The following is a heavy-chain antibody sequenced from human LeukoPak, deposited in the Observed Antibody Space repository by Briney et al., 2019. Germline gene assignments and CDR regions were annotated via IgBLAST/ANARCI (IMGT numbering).Heavy chain of an antibody. D-gene: IGHD3-3*01. CDR3: ARILHILRFLEWSSFDY. Sequence: PGRSLRLSCSASGFTFDDYAMHWVRQARGKGLEWVSGINWNGGSTGYADSVKGRFTISRDNAKNSLYLQMNSLRAEDTALYYCARILHILRFLEWSSFDYWGQGTLVTVSS. CDR2: INWNGGST. CDR1: GFTFDDYA. J-gene: IGHJ4*02. V-gene: IGHV3-20*04.